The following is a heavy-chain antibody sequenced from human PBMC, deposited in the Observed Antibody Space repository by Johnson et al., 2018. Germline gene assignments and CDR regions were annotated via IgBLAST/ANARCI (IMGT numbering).Heavy chain of an antibody. CDR3: ARDLVQLRPYYYYMDV. D-gene: IGHD1-1*01. CDR2: ISSDGSNK. Sequence: QVQLVQSGGGVVQPGRSLRLSCAASGFTFSNYTMHCVRQAPGKGLDWEAVISSDGSNKYYADSVKGRFTFSRDNSRNTLYLQMNSLRTEDTAMYYCARDLVQLRPYYYYMDVWGTGPTVTFSS. CDR1: GFTFSNYT. J-gene: IGHJ6*03. V-gene: IGHV3-30*04.